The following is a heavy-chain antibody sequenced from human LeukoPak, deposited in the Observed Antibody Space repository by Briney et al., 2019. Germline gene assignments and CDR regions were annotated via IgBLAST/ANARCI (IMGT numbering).Heavy chain of an antibody. J-gene: IGHJ4*02. D-gene: IGHD6-19*01. CDR2: ITSSGSSI. CDR1: GFTFSSYE. V-gene: IGHV3-48*03. Sequence: GGSLRLSCTASGFTFSSYEMNWVRQAPGKGLEWVSYITSSGSSIYYADSVKGRFTISRDNAKKSLYLQMNSLRAEDTAVYYCVRDETSSSGWNYFDYWGQGTPVTVSS. CDR3: VRDETSSSGWNYFDY.